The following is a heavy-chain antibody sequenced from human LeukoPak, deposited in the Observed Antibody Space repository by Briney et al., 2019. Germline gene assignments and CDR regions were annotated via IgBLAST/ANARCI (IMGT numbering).Heavy chain of an antibody. CDR3: ARSAAREWLLENWFDP. CDR1: GYTFTGYY. CDR2: INPNSGGT. D-gene: IGHD3-3*01. V-gene: IGHV1-2*02. J-gene: IGHJ5*02. Sequence: ASVKVSCKASGYTFTGYYMHWVRQAPGQGLEWMGWINPNSGGTNYAQKFQGRVTMTRDTSISTAYMELSRLRSDDTAVYYCARSAAREWLLENWFDPWGQGTLVTVSS.